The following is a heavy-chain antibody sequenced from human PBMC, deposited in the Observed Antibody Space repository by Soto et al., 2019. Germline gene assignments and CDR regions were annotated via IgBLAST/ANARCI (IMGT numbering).Heavy chain of an antibody. CDR1: GFSLSTSGVG. CDR2: IYWDDDK. V-gene: IGHV2-5*02. J-gene: IGHJ5*02. D-gene: IGHD6-13*01. Sequence: ESGPTLVNPTQTLTLTCTFSGFSLSTSGVGVGWIRQPPGKALEWLALIYWDDDKRYSPSLKSRLTITKDTSKNQVVLTMTNMDPVDTATYYCARSRSYSSSWSRGDWFDPWGQGTLVTVSS. CDR3: ARSRSYSSSWSRGDWFDP.